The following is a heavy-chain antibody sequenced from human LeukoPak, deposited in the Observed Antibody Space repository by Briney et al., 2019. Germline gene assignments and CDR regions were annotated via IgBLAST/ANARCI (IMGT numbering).Heavy chain of an antibody. CDR2: IYYSGST. J-gene: IGHJ4*02. V-gene: IGHV4-59*01. CDR3: ARVSGYDWESFYDY. CDR1: GGSISSYY. Sequence: SETLSLTCTVSGGSISSYYWSWVRQPPGKGLEWIGYIYYSGSTNYNPSLKSRVTISVDTSKNQFSLKLSSVTAADTAMYYCARVSGYDWESFYDYWGQGSLVTVSS. D-gene: IGHD5-12*01.